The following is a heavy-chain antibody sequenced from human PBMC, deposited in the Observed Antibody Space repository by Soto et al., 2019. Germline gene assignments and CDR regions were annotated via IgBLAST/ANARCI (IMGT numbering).Heavy chain of an antibody. CDR2: ISYSGLT. V-gene: IGHV4-59*12. CDR1: GGSISNYY. D-gene: IGHD1-26*01. J-gene: IGHJ4*02. Sequence: PSETLSLTCNVSGGSISNYYWNWIRQPPGKRLEWIGYISYSGLTNYNPSLKSRATISVDRSKNQFSLKLSSVTAADTALYYCARSRIWEQHFDQWGQGTLVTVSS. CDR3: ARSRIWEQHFDQ.